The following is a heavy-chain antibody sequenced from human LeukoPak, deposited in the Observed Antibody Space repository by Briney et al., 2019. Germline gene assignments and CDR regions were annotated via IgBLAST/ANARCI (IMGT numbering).Heavy chain of an antibody. CDR3: ARESLDAFDI. D-gene: IGHD1-26*01. CDR2: IYYSGST. J-gene: IGHJ3*02. Sequence: SETLSLTCAVYGGSFSGYYWSWIRQPPGKGLEWIGYIYYSGSTNYNPSLKSRVTISVDTSKNQFSLMLSSVTAADTAVYYCARESLDAFDIWGQGTMVTVSS. CDR1: GGSFSGYY. V-gene: IGHV4-59*01.